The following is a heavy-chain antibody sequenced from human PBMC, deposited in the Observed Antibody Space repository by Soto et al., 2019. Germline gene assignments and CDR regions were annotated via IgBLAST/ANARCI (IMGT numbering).Heavy chain of an antibody. CDR1: GLSLNTYAVG. Sequence: SGPTLVNPTQTLTLTCTFSGLSLNTYAVGVXWIRQPPGKALEWLALIYGNDESRYSPSLRNRLTIDKDTSKNQVVLTMTNMDPVDTGTYYCAHLYDFRSGHLDYFDYWGQGILVTVSS. J-gene: IGHJ4*02. V-gene: IGHV2-5*01. CDR3: AHLYDFRSGHLDYFDY. CDR2: IYGNDES. D-gene: IGHD3-3*01.